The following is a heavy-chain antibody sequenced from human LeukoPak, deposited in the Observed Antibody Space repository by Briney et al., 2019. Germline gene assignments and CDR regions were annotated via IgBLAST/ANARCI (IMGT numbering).Heavy chain of an antibody. J-gene: IGHJ4*02. CDR1: GFIFSNFE. CDR2: INSGATSE. V-gene: IGHV3-48*03. D-gene: IGHD2-8*02. CDR3: ARVICTGGSCFQNDY. Sequence: GGSLRLSCTASGFIFSNFEMNWVRQSPGKGLQWVAYINSGATSEYYADSVKGRFTISRDNAKNSLYLQMNSLGVQDTAIYYCARVICTGGSCFQNDYGGQGTVVTVSS.